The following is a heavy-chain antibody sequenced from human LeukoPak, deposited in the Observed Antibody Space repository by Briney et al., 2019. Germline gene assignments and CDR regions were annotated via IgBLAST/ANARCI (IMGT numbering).Heavy chain of an antibody. CDR2: MNPNSGNT. V-gene: IGHV1-8*01. J-gene: IGHJ4*02. CDR1: GYTFTSYD. Sequence: GASVKVSCKASGYTFTSYDINWVRQATGQGLEWMGWMNPNSGNTGYAQKFQGRVTMTRNTSISTAYMELSSLRSEDTAVYYCARGRYYDSSSHRRILPDYWGQGTLVTVSS. CDR3: ARGRYYDSSSHRRILPDY. D-gene: IGHD3-22*01.